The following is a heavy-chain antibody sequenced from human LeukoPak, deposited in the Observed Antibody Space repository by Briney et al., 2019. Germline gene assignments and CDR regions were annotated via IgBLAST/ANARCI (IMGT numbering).Heavy chain of an antibody. J-gene: IGHJ4*02. D-gene: IGHD1-20*01. Sequence: GGSLRLSCAASGFTFSSYAMSWVRQAPGKGLEWVSAISGSGGSTYYADSVKGRFTISRDNSKNTLYLQMNSLRAEDTAVYYCARDPISYNWKRGYYWGQGTLVTVSS. CDR3: ARDPISYNWKRGYY. CDR2: ISGSGGST. CDR1: GFTFSSYA. V-gene: IGHV3-23*01.